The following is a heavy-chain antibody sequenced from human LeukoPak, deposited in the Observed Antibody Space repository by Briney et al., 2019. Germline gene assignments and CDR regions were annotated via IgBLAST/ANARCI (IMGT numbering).Heavy chain of an antibody. V-gene: IGHV3-13*01. Sequence: HPGGSLRLSCAASGFTLSNYDMHWVRQVTGKGLEWVSAIGTAGDTYYPGSVKGRFTISRENAKNSLYLQMNSLRAGDTAVYYCARGLSYSTNWAFDYWGQGILVTVSS. J-gene: IGHJ4*02. CDR3: ARGLSYSTNWAFDY. CDR2: IGTAGDT. D-gene: IGHD6-13*01. CDR1: GFTLSNYD.